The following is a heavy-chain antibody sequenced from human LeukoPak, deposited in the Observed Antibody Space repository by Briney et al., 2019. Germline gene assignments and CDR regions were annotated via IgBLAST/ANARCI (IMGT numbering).Heavy chain of an antibody. J-gene: IGHJ4*02. CDR1: GGTFSSYA. D-gene: IGHD4-17*01. V-gene: IGHV1-69*05. CDR2: IIPIFGTA. Sequence: GSSVKVSCKDSGGTFSSYAISWVRQAPGQGLEWMGRIIPIFGTANYAQKFQGRVTITTDESTSTAYMELSSLRSEDTAVYYCAGGGYGDYADYWGQGTLVTVSS. CDR3: AGGGYGDYADY.